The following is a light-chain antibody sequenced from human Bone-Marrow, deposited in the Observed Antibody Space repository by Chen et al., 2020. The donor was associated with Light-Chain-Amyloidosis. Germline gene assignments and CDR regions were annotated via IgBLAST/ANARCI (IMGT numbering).Light chain of an antibody. CDR3: QSADSSGTYEVI. J-gene: IGLJ2*01. V-gene: IGLV3-25*03. Sequence: SYELTQPPPVSASPGQTARITCSGDDLPTKYAYWYQQKPGQASVLVIHRDTEMPSRISERFSGSSSGTTATLTISGVQAEDEADYHCQSADSSGTYEVIFGGGTKLTVL. CDR2: RDT. CDR1: DLPTKY.